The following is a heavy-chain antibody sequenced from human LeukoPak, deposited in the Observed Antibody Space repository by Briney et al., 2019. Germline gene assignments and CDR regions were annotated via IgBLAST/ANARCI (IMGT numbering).Heavy chain of an antibody. CDR1: GFTFSSYW. CDR3: ARAPYCIGGSCRFDY. CDR2: IKQDGSEK. D-gene: IGHD2-15*01. J-gene: IGHJ4*02. V-gene: IGHV3-7*03. Sequence: GGSVRLSCAASGFTFSSYWMSWVRQAPGKGLEWVANIKQDGSEKYYVDSVKGRFTIPRDNAKNSLYLQMNSLRAEDTAVYYCARAPYCIGGSCRFDYWGQGTLVTVSS.